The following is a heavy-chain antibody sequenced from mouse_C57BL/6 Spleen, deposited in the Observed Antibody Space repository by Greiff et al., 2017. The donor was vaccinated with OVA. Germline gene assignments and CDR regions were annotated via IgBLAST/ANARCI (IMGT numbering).Heavy chain of an antibody. V-gene: IGHV1-80*01. CDR2: IYPGDGDT. Sequence: VQLQQSGAELVKPGASVKISCKASGYAFSSYWMNWVKQRPGKGLEGIGQIYPGDGDTNYNGKFKGKATLTADKSSSTAYMQLSSLTSEDSAVYFCARNGDYGYAMDYWGQGTSVTVSS. J-gene: IGHJ4*01. D-gene: IGHD2-4*01. CDR1: GYAFSSYW. CDR3: ARNGDYGYAMDY.